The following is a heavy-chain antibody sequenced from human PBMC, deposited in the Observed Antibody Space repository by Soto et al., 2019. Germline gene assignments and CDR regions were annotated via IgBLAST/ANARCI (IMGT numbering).Heavy chain of an antibody. Sequence: GGSLRLSCAASGFTFSNAWMSWVRQAPGKGLEWVGRIKSKTDGGTTDYAAPVKGRFTISRDDSKNTLYLQMNSLKTEGTAVYYCTTEPDCSGGSCYPDPFDYWGQGTLVTVSS. J-gene: IGHJ4*02. CDR2: IKSKTDGGTT. D-gene: IGHD2-15*01. CDR1: GFTFSNAW. V-gene: IGHV3-15*01. CDR3: TTEPDCSGGSCYPDPFDY.